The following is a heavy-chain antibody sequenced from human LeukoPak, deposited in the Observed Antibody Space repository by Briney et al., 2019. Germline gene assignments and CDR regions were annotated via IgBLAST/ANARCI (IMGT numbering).Heavy chain of an antibody. Sequence: ASVKVSCKASGYTFTNYGITWMRQTPGQGLEWMGWISASNGNTNYAQRFQDRITMTTDTSTSTVYMELRSLTSDDTAVYYCARNYYGSRSSDAFDVWGQGASVVVSS. D-gene: IGHD3-10*01. CDR1: GYTFTNYG. CDR2: ISASNGNT. J-gene: IGHJ3*01. CDR3: ARNYYGSRSSDAFDV. V-gene: IGHV1-18*01.